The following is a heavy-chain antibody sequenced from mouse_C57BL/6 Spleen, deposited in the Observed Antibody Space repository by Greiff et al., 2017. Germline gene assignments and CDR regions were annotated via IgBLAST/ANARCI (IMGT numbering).Heavy chain of an antibody. CDR2: IDPSDSYT. D-gene: IGHD1-1*01. CDR3: ARSGYYGSSYYAMDY. CDR1: GYTFTSYW. J-gene: IGHJ4*01. V-gene: IGHV1-69*01. Sequence: QVQLQQPGAELVMPGASVKLSCKASGYTFTSYWMHWVKQRPGQGLERIGEIDPSDSYTNYNQKFKGKSTLTVDKSSSTAYMQLSSLTSEDSAVYYCARSGYYGSSYYAMDYWGQGTSVTVSS.